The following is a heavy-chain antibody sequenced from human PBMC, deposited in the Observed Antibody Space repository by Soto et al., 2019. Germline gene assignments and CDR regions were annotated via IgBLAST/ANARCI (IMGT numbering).Heavy chain of an antibody. CDR2: INTNGGST. CDR1: GYTFTTKS. J-gene: IGHJ4*02. D-gene: IGHD3-22*01. Sequence: ASVKVSCKVSGYTFTTKSMHWVRQAPGQGLEWMGIINTNGGSTRYAEKFQGRVTMTRDTSTNTVNMELSSLRSEDTAVYYCARDRTAHYYDRRGYIYYFDFWGQGTRVTVSS. V-gene: IGHV1-46*01. CDR3: ARDRTAHYYDRRGYIYYFDF.